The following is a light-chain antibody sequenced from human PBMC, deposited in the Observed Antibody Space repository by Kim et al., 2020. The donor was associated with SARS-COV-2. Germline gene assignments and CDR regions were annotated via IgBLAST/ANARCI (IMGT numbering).Light chain of an antibody. CDR3: CSYTGGKNYV. CDR1: SRDVGGHNL. CDR2: EVS. V-gene: IGLV2-8*01. Sequence: PEQSVATSCRGASRDVGGHNLVSWYQQHPGKAPKLIIYEVSERPSGVPDRFSGSKSGNTAFLIVSGLQAEDEADYYCCSYTGGKNYVFGTGTKVTVL. J-gene: IGLJ1*01.